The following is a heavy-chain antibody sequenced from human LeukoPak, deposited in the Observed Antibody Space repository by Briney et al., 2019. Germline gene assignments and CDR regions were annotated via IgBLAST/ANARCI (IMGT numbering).Heavy chain of an antibody. Sequence: PSETLSLTCTVSGGSISSYYWGWIRQPPGKGLEWIGSIYYSGSTYYNPSLKSRVTISVDTSKNQFSLKLSSVTAADTAVYYCARVPNGYNEDWFDPWGQGTLVTVSS. V-gene: IGHV4-39*07. J-gene: IGHJ5*02. D-gene: IGHD5-24*01. CDR3: ARVPNGYNEDWFDP. CDR1: GGSISSYY. CDR2: IYYSGST.